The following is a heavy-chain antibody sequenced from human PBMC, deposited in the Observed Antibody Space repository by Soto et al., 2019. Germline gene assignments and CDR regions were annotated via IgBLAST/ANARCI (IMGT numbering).Heavy chain of an antibody. J-gene: IGHJ3*02. D-gene: IGHD5-12*01. V-gene: IGHV3-23*01. CDR3: AKSTGVLATTGSAFDI. Sequence: QLLESGGGLAQPGGSLRLSCAASGFRFSRYAMSWVRQAPGKGLERVSTISGSGADSYDADSVKGRFIISRDNSKNTLSLQMNSLRADDTAVYYCAKSTGVLATTGSAFDIWGQGTVVTVSS. CDR2: ISGSGADS. CDR1: GFRFSRYA.